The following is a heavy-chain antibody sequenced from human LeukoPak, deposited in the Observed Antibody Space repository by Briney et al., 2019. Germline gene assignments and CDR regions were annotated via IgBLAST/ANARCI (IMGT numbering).Heavy chain of an antibody. CDR3: ARRTADTAMNDWYFDL. V-gene: IGHV4-59*08. Sequence: SETLSLTCTVSGDSISSYYWSWIRQPPGKGLEWIGYIYYSGSNNYNPSLKSRVTISVDTSKNQFSLKLSSVTAADTAVYYCARRTADTAMNDWYFDLWGRGTLVTVSS. CDR2: IYYSGSN. CDR1: GDSISSYY. D-gene: IGHD5-18*01. J-gene: IGHJ2*01.